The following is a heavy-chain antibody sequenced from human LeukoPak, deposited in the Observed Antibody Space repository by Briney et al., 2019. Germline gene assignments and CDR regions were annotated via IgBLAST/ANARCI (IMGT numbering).Heavy chain of an antibody. V-gene: IGHV4-34*01. D-gene: IGHD6-13*01. J-gene: IGHJ5*02. CDR2: INHSGST. CDR1: GGSFSGYY. Sequence: PSETLSLTCAVYGGSFSGYYWSWLRQPPGKGLEWIGEINHSGSTNYNPSLKSRVTMSVDTSKNQFSLKLSSVTAADTAVYYCARDQGSSSWHERSYNWFDPWGQGTLVTVSS. CDR3: ARDQGSSSWHERSYNWFDP.